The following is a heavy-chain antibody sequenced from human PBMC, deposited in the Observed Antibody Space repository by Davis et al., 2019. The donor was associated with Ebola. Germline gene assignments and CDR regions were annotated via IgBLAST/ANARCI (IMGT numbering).Heavy chain of an antibody. V-gene: IGHV4-4*02. CDR2: IYHSGIT. J-gene: IGHJ5*02. CDR3: ARLTVVVEPAAIVWFGP. D-gene: IGHD2-2*02. CDR1: GGSIRSSNW. Sequence: MPSETLSLTCAVSGGSIRSSNWWRRVRQPPGMGLEWIGEIYHSGITNYNPSLKSRVTMSLDKSKNQFSLKLKSVTAADTALYYCARLTVVVEPAAIVWFGPWGQGTLVTVSS.